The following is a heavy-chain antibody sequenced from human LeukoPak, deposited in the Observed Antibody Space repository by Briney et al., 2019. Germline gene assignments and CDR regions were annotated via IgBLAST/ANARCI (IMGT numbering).Heavy chain of an antibody. J-gene: IGHJ4*02. CDR2: IHYSGNT. CDR1: GGSFSTNIYY. CDR3: ARHQDFYGSGRRPYFDY. Sequence: SETLSLTCTVSGGSFSTNIYYWGWIRQPPGKGLEWIGNIHYSGNTHYNPSLESRVTISIDTSKNQFSLKLSSVTAADTAMYYCARHQDFYGSGRRPYFDYWGQGTLVTVSS. D-gene: IGHD3-10*01. V-gene: IGHV4-39*07.